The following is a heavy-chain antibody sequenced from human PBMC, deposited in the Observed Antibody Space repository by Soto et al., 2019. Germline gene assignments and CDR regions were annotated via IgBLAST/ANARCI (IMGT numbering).Heavy chain of an antibody. V-gene: IGHV6-1*01. D-gene: IGHD5-12*01. Sequence: PSQTLSLTCAISGDSVSTNSATWDCIRQSPSRGLEWLGRTYYRSKWFNDYAVSVKGRISINPDTSNNQFSLQLNSVTPDDTAVYYCARLIGQSWLASWGQGTLVTVSS. CDR2: TYYRSKWFN. CDR3: ARLIGQSWLAS. CDR1: GDSVSTNSAT. J-gene: IGHJ5*02.